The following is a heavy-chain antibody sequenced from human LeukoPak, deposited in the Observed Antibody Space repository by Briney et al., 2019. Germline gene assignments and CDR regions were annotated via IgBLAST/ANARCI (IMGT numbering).Heavy chain of an antibody. CDR3: ARHSGLSAPIDY. Sequence: PSQTLSLTCTVSGGSISSGGYYWSWIRQHPGTGLEWIGYIYYSGSTYYNPSLKSRVTISVDTSKNQFSLKLSSVTAADTAVYYCARHSGLSAPIDYWGQGTLVTVSS. J-gene: IGHJ4*02. V-gene: IGHV4-31*03. D-gene: IGHD3-10*01. CDR2: IYYSGST. CDR1: GGSISSGGYY.